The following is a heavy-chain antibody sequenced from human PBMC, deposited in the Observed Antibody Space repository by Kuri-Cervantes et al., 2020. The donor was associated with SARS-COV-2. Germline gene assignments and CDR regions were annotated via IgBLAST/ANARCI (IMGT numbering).Heavy chain of an antibody. CDR2: FNTNTGNP. CDR1: XXTVASLA. V-gene: IGHV7-4-1*02. Sequence: XSVXXXXXASXXTVASLALNWVRQAPGQGLEWMGWFNTNTGNPTYAQVFTGRFVFSLDTSVSTAYLQISSLKAEDTAVYYCARDEDLTIFGPYNWFDPWGQGTLVTVSS. D-gene: IGHD3-3*01. J-gene: IGHJ5*02. CDR3: ARDEDLTIFGPYNWFDP.